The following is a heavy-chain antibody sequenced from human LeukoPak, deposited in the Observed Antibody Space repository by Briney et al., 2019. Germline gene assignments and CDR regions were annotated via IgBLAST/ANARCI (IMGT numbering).Heavy chain of an antibody. D-gene: IGHD5-12*01. J-gene: IGHJ5*02. V-gene: IGHV4-38-2*02. CDR1: GYSISSGYY. CDR2: IYHSGST. CDR3: ARERAAGYRNNWFDP. Sequence: SETLSLTCTVSGYSISSGYYWGWIRQPPGKGLEWIGSIYHSGSTYYNPSLKSRVTISVDTSKNQFSLKLSSVTAADTAVYYCARERAAGYRNNWFDPWGQGTLATVSS.